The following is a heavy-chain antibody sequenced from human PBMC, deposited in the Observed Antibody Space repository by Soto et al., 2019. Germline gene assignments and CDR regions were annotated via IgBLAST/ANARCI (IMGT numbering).Heavy chain of an antibody. CDR1: GGSISSYY. CDR2: IYYSGST. CDR3: ARLNDDILTGYRFHFDY. V-gene: IGHV4-59*08. D-gene: IGHD3-9*01. Sequence: SETLSLTCTVSGGSISSYYWSWIRQPPGKGLKWIGYIYYSGSTNYNPSLASRVTISVDTSKNQFSLKLSSVTAADTAVYYCARLNDDILTGYRFHFDYWGQGTLVTVSS. J-gene: IGHJ4*02.